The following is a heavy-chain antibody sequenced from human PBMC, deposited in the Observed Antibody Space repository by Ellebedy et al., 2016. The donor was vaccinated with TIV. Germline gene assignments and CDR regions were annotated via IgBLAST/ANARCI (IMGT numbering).Heavy chain of an antibody. CDR3: ARDGAARWDY. J-gene: IGHJ4*02. V-gene: IGHV4-38-2*02. Sequence: MPGGSLRLSCSVSGSSISSGYYCGWIRPPPGRRLEWIGSMYHSGSTYYSPSLKSPVTISVDTSKNQWSLRLSSVTAADTAVYYCARDGAARWDYWGPGTLVTVSS. D-gene: IGHD6-6*01. CDR1: GSSISSGYY. CDR2: MYHSGST.